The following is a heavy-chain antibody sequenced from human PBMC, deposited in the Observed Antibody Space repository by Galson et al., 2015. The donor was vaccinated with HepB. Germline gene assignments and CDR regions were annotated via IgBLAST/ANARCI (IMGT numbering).Heavy chain of an antibody. Sequence: QSGAAVKKPGESLKISCKGSGYSFTSYWIGWVRQMPGKGLGWMGIIYPGDSDTRYSPSFQCQVTISDDKSISTADLQWSSLKASDTAMYYCASAGSSSGEFDYWDQGTLVTVSS. CDR2: IYPGDSDT. D-gene: IGHD6-6*01. CDR1: GYSFTSYW. CDR3: ASAGSSSGEFDY. J-gene: IGHJ4*02. V-gene: IGHV5-51*03.